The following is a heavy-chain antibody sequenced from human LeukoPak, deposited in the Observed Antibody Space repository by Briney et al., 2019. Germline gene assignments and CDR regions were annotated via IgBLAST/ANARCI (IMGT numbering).Heavy chain of an antibody. CDR3: ARDPGYSSSWYSTLRVDY. V-gene: IGHV3-30*03. J-gene: IGHJ4*02. D-gene: IGHD6-13*01. CDR2: ISYGGSNK. CDR1: GFTFSSYG. Sequence: PGGSLRLSCAASGFTFSSYGMHWVRQAPGKGLEWVAVISYGGSNKYYADSVKGRFTISRDNSKNTLYLQMNSLRAEDTAVYYCARDPGYSSSWYSTLRVDYWGQGTLVTVSS.